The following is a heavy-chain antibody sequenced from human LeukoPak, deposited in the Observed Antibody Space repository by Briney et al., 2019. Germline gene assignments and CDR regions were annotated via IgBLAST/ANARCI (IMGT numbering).Heavy chain of an antibody. CDR2: ISGRDDST. D-gene: IGHD2-2*01. V-gene: IGHV3-23*01. J-gene: IGHJ4*02. CDR1: GFTFSSHT. CDR3: AKDHSHLCHRD. Sequence: GGSLRLSCAASGFTFSSHTMSWVRQAPAKGLEWVSSISGRDDSTYYADSVKGRFTISRDNSRNTLYLQMNSLRAEDTAIYYCAKDHSHLCHRDWGQGTLVTVSS.